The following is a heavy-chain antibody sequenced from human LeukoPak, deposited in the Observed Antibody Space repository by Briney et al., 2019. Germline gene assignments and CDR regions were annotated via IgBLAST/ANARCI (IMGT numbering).Heavy chain of an antibody. D-gene: IGHD3-3*01. J-gene: IGHJ4*02. CDR2: ITSNGYSV. CDR3: ARAGVDTSGYYYQGFDY. V-gene: IGHV3-11*04. Sequence: PGGSLRLSCAASGFTFSDYYMGWIRQAPGKGLEWVSYITSNGYSVYYAASVKGRFTISRDNAKNSLYLQVNSLTAEDTAVYYCARAGVDTSGYYYQGFDYWGRGTLVTVSS. CDR1: GFTFSDYY.